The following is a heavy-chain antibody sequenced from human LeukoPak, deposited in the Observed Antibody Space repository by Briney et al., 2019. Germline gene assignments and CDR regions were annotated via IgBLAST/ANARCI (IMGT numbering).Heavy chain of an antibody. J-gene: IGHJ4*02. CDR1: GFSLSTSGVG. CDR2: IYWNDDK. D-gene: IGHD1-14*01. CDR3: AHSQNNRVKKPFDY. V-gene: IGHV2-5*01. Sequence: SGPTLVNPTQALTLTCTFSGFSLSTSGVGVGWIRQPPGKALEWLALIYWNDDKRYSPSLKSRLTITKDTAKNQVVLTMTNMDPVDTATYYCAHSQNNRVKKPFDYWGQGTLVTVSS.